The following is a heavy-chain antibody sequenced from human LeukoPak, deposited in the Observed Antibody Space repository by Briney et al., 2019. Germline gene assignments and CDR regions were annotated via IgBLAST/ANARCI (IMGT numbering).Heavy chain of an antibody. CDR1: GVSISSYY. J-gene: IGHJ4*02. CDR2: IYTSGST. Sequence: SETLSLTCTVSGVSISSYYWSWIRQPPGKGLEWIGHIYTSGSTNYNPSLKSRVTISVDTSKNQFSLKVSSVTAADTAVYYCARTYSSSSHFDYWGQGTLVTVSS. D-gene: IGHD6-6*01. V-gene: IGHV4-4*09. CDR3: ARTYSSSSHFDY.